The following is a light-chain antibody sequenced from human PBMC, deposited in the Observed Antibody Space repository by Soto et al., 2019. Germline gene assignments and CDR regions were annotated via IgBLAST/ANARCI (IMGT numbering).Light chain of an antibody. Sequence: EIVLTQSPCTLSLSPGERATLSCRASQSVSNNYLAWYQQKPGQAPRLLIYDASNRATGIPDRFSGSGSGTDFTLTISRLEPEDFAVYYCQQYGSSGTFGQGTKVDI. CDR2: DAS. J-gene: IGKJ1*01. CDR1: QSVSNNY. V-gene: IGKV3-20*01. CDR3: QQYGSSGT.